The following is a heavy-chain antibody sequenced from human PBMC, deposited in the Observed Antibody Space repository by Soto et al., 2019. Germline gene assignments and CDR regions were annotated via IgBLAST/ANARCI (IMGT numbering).Heavy chain of an antibody. CDR2: IKQDESET. J-gene: IGHJ6*02. CDR3: ARDFYRYYGLDV. CDR1: GFTYDIYW. V-gene: IGHV3-7*01. D-gene: IGHD3-16*02. Sequence: EEKLVESGGDLVQPGGSLRLSCVASGFTYDIYWMSWVRQAPGKGLEWVANIKQDESETYYADSVKGRFTISRDNAKQSLFLQMSSLRVEDTAVYYCARDFYRYYGLDVWGRGTTVTVSS.